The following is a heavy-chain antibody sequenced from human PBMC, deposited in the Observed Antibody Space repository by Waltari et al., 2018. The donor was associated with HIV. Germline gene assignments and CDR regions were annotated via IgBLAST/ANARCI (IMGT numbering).Heavy chain of an antibody. D-gene: IGHD3-3*01. CDR3: ARGERCLEWLPKGY. Sequence: QVQLVESGGGVVQPGRSLRLSCAASGFTFNAYALHWVRQAPGKGLEWVAVRLFDGSNKYYAESVKGRFTISRDNSKNTLYLQMNSLRAEDTAVYYCARGERCLEWLPKGYWGQGTLVTVSS. V-gene: IGHV3-30*01. CDR1: GFTFNAYA. CDR2: RLFDGSNK. J-gene: IGHJ4*02.